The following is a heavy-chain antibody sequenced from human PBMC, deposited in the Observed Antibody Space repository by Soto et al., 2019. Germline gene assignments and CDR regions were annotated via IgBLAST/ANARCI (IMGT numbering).Heavy chain of an antibody. CDR1: GYTLTELS. D-gene: IGHD4-4*01. CDR3: ATFDYSNYYYYYRMDV. J-gene: IGHJ6*02. V-gene: IGHV1-24*01. Sequence: ASVKVSCKVSGYTLTELSMHWVRQAPGKGLEWMGGFDPEDGETIYAQKFQGRVTMTEDTSTDTAYMELSSLRSEDTAVYYCATFDYSNYYYYYRMDVWGQGTTVTVSS. CDR2: FDPEDGET.